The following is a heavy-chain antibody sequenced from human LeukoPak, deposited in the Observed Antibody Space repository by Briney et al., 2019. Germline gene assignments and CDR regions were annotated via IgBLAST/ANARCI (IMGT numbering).Heavy chain of an antibody. V-gene: IGHV4-34*01. CDR3: ARGPSKGRARAAFDI. CDR1: GGSFSGYY. CDR2: INHSGST. J-gene: IGHJ3*02. Sequence: SETLSLTCAVYGGSFSGYYWSWIRQPPRKGLEWIGEINHSGSTNYNPSLKSRVTISEDTSKNQFSLRRSSVTAADTAVYYCARGPSKGRARAAFDIWGQGTMVTVSS.